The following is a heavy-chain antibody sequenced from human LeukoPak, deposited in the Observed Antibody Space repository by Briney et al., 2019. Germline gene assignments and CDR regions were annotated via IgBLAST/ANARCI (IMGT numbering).Heavy chain of an antibody. J-gene: IGHJ4*02. CDR1: GFTFSTFA. CDR2: ISGSGDTT. CDR3: AKGGGWLYYFDY. Sequence: GGSLRLSCAASGFTFSTFAMNWVRQAPGKGLEWVSAISGSGDTTYYADSVKGRFTVSRDNSKNTLYLQMNSLGVEDTAVYYCAKGGGWLYYFDYWGQGTLVTVSS. D-gene: IGHD6-19*01. V-gene: IGHV3-23*01.